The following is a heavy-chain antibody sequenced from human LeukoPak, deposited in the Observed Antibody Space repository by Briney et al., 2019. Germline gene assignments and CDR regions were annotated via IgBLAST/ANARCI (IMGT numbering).Heavy chain of an antibody. CDR2: ISSSGGST. CDR3: ARDPNTAMVKGFDY. Sequence: GGSLRLSCAASGFTFTSYVMTWIRQAPGKGPEWVSGISSSGGSTYYADSVKGRFTISRDNSKNTLHLQMNTLGTEDTAVYYCARDPNTAMVKGFDYWGQGTLVTVSS. CDR1: GFTFTSYV. D-gene: IGHD5-18*01. J-gene: IGHJ4*02. V-gene: IGHV3-23*01.